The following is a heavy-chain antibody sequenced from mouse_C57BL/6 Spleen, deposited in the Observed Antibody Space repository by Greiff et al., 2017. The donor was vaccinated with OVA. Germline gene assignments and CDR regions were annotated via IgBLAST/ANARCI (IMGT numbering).Heavy chain of an antibody. D-gene: IGHD1-1*01. CDR1: GFTFSSYG. J-gene: IGHJ4*01. CDR3: ARTFITTVVGAMDY. Sequence: EVNVVESGGDLVKPGGSLKLSCAASGFTFSSYGMSWVRQTPDKRLEWVATISSGGSYTYYPDSVKGRFTISRDNAKNTLYLQMSSLKSEDTAMYYCARTFITTVVGAMDYWGQGTSVTVSS. CDR2: ISSGGSYT. V-gene: IGHV5-6*01.